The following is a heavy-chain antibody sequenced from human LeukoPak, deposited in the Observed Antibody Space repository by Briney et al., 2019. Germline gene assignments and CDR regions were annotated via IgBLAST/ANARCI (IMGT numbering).Heavy chain of an antibody. D-gene: IGHD6-13*01. J-gene: IGHJ4*02. CDR2: IYPGDSDT. Sequence: ESLKISCKGSGYSFTSYWIGWVRQMPGKGLEWMGIIYPGDSDTRYSPSFQGQVTISADKSISTAYLQWSSLKASDTAMYYCARSGYSSSWYPYYFDYWGQGTLVTVSS. V-gene: IGHV5-51*01. CDR1: GYSFTSYW. CDR3: ARSGYSSSWYPYYFDY.